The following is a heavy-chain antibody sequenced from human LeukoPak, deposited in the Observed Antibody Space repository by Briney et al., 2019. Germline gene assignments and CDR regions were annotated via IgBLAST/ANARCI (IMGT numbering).Heavy chain of an antibody. CDR1: GFTFSSYE. J-gene: IGHJ4*02. D-gene: IGHD3-22*01. CDR2: ISSSGSTI. CDR3: ARWTREYYDSSGYSY. Sequence: GGSLRLSCAASGFTFSSYEMNWVRQAPGKGLEWVSYISSSGSTIYYTDSVKGRFTISRDNSKNTLYLQMNSLRAEDTAVYYCARWTREYYDSSGYSYWGQGTLVTVSS. V-gene: IGHV3-48*03.